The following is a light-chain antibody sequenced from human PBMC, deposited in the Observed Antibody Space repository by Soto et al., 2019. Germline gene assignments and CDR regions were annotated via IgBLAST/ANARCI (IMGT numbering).Light chain of an antibody. J-gene: IGKJ5*01. CDR2: GAT. CDR1: QNVNNF. Sequence: VLTQSPATLALSPGERPTFSCSASQNVNNFLAWYQQKPGQAPRLLIFGATSRATGIPDRFSGSGSGTDFTLTISRLEPEDFAVYYCQQYGSSPPITFGQGTRLEIK. V-gene: IGKV3-20*01. CDR3: QQYGSSPPIT.